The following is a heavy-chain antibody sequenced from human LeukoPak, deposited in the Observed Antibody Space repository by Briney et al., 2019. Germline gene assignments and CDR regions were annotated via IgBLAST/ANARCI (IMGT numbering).Heavy chain of an antibody. V-gene: IGHV1-2*02. J-gene: IGHJ4*02. CDR3: ASEAFCAGGSCYLQRVAS. CDR2: IDTSTGGT. Sequence: ASVKVSCKASGYTFTAYYMHWVRQAPGQGLEWMGWIDTSTGGTKYAQKFQGRVTITRDTSIGTAFMELSSLISDDTAVYYCASEAFCAGGSCYLQRVASWGPGTLVTVSS. D-gene: IGHD2-15*01. CDR1: GYTFTAYY.